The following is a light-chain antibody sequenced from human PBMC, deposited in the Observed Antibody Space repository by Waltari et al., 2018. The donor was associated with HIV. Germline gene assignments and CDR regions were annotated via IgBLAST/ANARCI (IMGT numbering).Light chain of an antibody. CDR1: RSNIGSNV. Sequence: QSALTQPPSASGTPGQRVTISCSGTRSNIGSNVVNWYQVLPKTAPKLLIYKNNQRPSVVPDLFSGSKSGTSAPLAISGLHSEDEADYYCAAWDDNLNALFGGGTKLTVL. CDR3: AAWDDNLNAL. CDR2: KNN. V-gene: IGLV1-44*01. J-gene: IGLJ2*01.